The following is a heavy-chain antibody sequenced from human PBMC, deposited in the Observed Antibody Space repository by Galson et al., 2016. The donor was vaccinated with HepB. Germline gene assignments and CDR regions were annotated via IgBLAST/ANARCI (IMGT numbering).Heavy chain of an antibody. CDR3: AKERSDGAGSDY. CDR1: GFTFEIYR. D-gene: IGHD4/OR15-4a*01. CDR2: ISGSDYST. Sequence: SLRLSCAASGFTFEIYRMTWVRQAPGKGLEWVSTISGSDYSTYYGDSVKGRFTISRDNSKNTLYLQMNCLRDEDTALYYCAKERSDGAGSDYWGQGTLVTVSS. J-gene: IGHJ4*02. V-gene: IGHV3-23*01.